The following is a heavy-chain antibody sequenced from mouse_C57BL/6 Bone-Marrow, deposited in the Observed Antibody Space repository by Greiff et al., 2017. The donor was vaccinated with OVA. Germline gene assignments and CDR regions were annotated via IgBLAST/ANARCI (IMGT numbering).Heavy chain of an antibody. V-gene: IGHV2-9-1*01. CDR3: ARNFYYGSYWYFDV. CDR2: IWTGGGT. D-gene: IGHD1-1*01. CDR1: GFSLTSYA. Sequence: VQRVESGPGLVAPSQSLSITCTVSGFSLTSYAISWVRQPPGKGLEWLGVIWTGGGTNYNSALKSRLSISKDNSKSQVFLKMNSLQTDDTARYYCARNFYYGSYWYFDVWGTGTTVTVSS. J-gene: IGHJ1*03.